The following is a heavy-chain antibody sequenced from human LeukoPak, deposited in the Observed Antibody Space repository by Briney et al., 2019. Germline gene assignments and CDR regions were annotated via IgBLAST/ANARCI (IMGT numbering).Heavy chain of an antibody. Sequence: GGSLRLSCAASGFTFSDFAMGWVRQAPGKGLEWVSVISTSDDTYYADSVKGRFTISRDNSKNTVWLQMNSLRAEDTALYFCTKGVLARLADFWGQGTLVTVSS. V-gene: IGHV3-23*01. CDR2: ISTSDDT. CDR3: TKGVLARLADF. D-gene: IGHD6-6*01. CDR1: GFTFSDFA. J-gene: IGHJ4*02.